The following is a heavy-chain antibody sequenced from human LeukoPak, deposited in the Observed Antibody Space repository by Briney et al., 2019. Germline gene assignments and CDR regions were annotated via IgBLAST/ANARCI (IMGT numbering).Heavy chain of an antibody. J-gene: IGHJ6*03. Sequence: SETLSLTCAVYGGSFSGYYWSWIRQPPGKGLEWIGEINHSGSANYNPSLKSRVTISVDTSKNQFSLKLSSVTAADTAVYYCASQTPHIWFGDYMDVWGKGTTVTVSS. V-gene: IGHV4-34*01. D-gene: IGHD3-10*01. CDR1: GGSFSGYY. CDR3: ASQTPHIWFGDYMDV. CDR2: INHSGSA.